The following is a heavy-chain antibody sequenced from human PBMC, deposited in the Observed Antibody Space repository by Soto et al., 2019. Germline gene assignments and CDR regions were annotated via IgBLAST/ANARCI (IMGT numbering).Heavy chain of an antibody. Sequence: LRLSGAASRFPFRAYWMTWVRLTPVKGLEWVANIDRDGTETHYVDSVKGRFTISRDNSEDTLYLQMNNLRAEDTAVYYCAREKSVLAAIGDYWGQGTRVTVSS. D-gene: IGHD2-15*01. CDR2: IDRDGTET. V-gene: IGHV3-7*01. CDR1: RFPFRAYW. J-gene: IGHJ4*02. CDR3: AREKSVLAAIGDY.